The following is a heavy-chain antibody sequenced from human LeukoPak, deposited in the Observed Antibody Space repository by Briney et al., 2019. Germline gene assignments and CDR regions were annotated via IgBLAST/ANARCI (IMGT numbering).Heavy chain of an antibody. CDR1: GYTFTSYD. V-gene: IGHV1-8*01. D-gene: IGHD6-19*01. CDR3: ARVAVAGTGEYYYYYGMDV. CDR2: MNPNSGNT. Sequence: EASVKASCKASGYTFTSYDINWVRQATGQGLEWMGWMNPNSGNTGYAQKFQGRVTMTRNTSISTAYMELSSLRSEDTAVYYCARVAVAGTGEYYYYYGMDVWGQGTTVTVSS. J-gene: IGHJ6*02.